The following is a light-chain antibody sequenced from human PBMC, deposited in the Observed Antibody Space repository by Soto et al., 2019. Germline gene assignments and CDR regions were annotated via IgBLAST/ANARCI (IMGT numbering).Light chain of an antibody. CDR2: ENN. J-gene: IGLJ1*01. CDR3: GTWDSSLSAAYHV. Sequence: QSVLTQPPSVSAAPGQKVTISCSGSSSNIGNNYVSWYQQLPGTAPKLLIFENNKRPSGIPDRFSGSKSGTSATLGITGLQTGDEADYYCGTWDSSLSAAYHVFGTGTKVTVL. CDR1: SSNIGNNY. V-gene: IGLV1-51*02.